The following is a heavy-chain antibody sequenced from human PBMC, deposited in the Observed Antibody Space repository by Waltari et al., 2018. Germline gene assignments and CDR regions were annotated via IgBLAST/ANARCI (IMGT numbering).Heavy chain of an antibody. CDR1: GYSFNPNW. CDR2: IDLSDSYI. V-gene: IGHV5-10-1*01. CDR3: ARQVAASRVYYYMDV. D-gene: IGHD1-26*01. Sequence: EVQLVQSGPEAKKSGESLKIACQGSGYSFNPNWITWVRHMPGKGLEGRGGIDLSDSYIDYNPAFEGDVRISIDKSINRVYLQWASLRASDTAMYYCARQVAASRVYYYMDVWVKGTSVTVSS. J-gene: IGHJ6*03.